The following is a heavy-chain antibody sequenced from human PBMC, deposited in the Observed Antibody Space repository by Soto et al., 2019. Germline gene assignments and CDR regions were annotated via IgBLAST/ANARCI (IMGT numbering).Heavy chain of an antibody. CDR2: IYPGDSDT. D-gene: IGHD6-6*01. CDR3: AAYSGSSGRHFDY. CDR1: GDSFTNYW. J-gene: IGHJ4*02. V-gene: IGHV5-51*01. Sequence: PGESLKISCKGSGDSFTNYWIGWVRQMPGKGLEWMGMIYPGDSDTRYSPSFQGQVTISDDKSISTAYLQWSSLKASDTAMYYCAAYSGSSGRHFDYWGQGTLVTVSS.